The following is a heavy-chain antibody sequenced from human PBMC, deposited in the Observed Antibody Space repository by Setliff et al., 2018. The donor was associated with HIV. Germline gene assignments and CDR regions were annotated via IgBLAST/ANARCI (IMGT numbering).Heavy chain of an antibody. J-gene: IGHJ4*02. CDR3: ARDGTTTVTELTEGGGTFDY. V-gene: IGHV3-30*01. D-gene: IGHD4-17*01. Sequence: TGGSLRLSCVASGFTFYTFAMHWVRQAPGKGLEWVAVISYDGSNKYYADSVKGRFTISRDNSKNTLYLEMNSLRAEDTAVYYCARDGTTTVTELTEGGGTFDYWGQGTLVTVSS. CDR1: GFTFYTFA. CDR2: ISYDGSNK.